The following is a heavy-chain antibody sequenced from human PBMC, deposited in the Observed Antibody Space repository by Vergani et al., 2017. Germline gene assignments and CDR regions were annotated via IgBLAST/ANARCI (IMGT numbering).Heavy chain of an antibody. J-gene: IGHJ2*01. CDR3: ARHSEGSYLLGYFDL. Sequence: QVQLQESGPGLVKPSETLSLTCTVSGGSISSSSYYWGWIRQPPGKGLEWIGSIYYSGSTYYNPSLKSRVTISVDTSKNQFFLKLSSVTAAYTAVYYCARHSEGSYLLGYFDLWGRGTLVTVSS. V-gene: IGHV4-39*01. D-gene: IGHD3-10*01. CDR1: GGSISSSSYY. CDR2: IYYSGST.